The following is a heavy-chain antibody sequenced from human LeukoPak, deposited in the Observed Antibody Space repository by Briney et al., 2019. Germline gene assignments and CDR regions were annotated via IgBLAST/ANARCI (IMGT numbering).Heavy chain of an antibody. CDR3: AREAGYCSSTSCHPGWDWFDP. CDR1: GGSISSSSYY. Sequence: SETLSLTCTVSGGSISSSSYYWGWIRQPPGKGLEWIGSIYYSGSTYYNPSLKSRVTISVDTSKNQFSLKLSSVTAADTAVYFCAREAGYCSSTSCHPGWDWFDPWGQGTLVTVSS. J-gene: IGHJ5*02. CDR2: IYYSGST. V-gene: IGHV4-39*07. D-gene: IGHD2-2*01.